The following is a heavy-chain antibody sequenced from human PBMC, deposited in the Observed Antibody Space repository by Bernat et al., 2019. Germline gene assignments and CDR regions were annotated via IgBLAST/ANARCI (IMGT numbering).Heavy chain of an antibody. Sequence: VQLVESGGGVVQPGRSLRLSCAASGFTFSSYGMHWVRQAPGKGLVWVSRITGDGSSTIYADSVKGRFTISRDNAKNTLYLQMNNLRAEDTAVYYCARDRSYTMDVWGQGTTVTVSS. V-gene: IGHV3-74*01. CDR3: ARDRSYTMDV. CDR1: GFTFSSYG. D-gene: IGHD4-11*01. J-gene: IGHJ6*02. CDR2: ITGDGSST.